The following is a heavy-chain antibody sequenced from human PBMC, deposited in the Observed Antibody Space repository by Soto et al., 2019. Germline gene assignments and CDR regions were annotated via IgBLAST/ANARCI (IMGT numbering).Heavy chain of an antibody. Sequence: QVQLVQSGAEVKKPGSSVKVSCKASGGTFSSYAISWVRQAPGQGLEWMGGIIPISGTANYAQKFQGRVTITADESTSTVYMELSRMRSADTAVYFCATTQGSSTSLEIYYYYYYGMDVWGQGTTVTVSS. CDR3: ATTQGSSTSLEIYYYYYYGMDV. J-gene: IGHJ6*02. CDR1: GGTFSSYA. V-gene: IGHV1-69*01. D-gene: IGHD2-2*01. CDR2: IIPISGTA.